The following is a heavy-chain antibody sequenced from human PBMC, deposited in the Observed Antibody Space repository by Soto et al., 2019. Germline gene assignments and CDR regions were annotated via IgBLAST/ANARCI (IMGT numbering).Heavy chain of an antibody. Sequence: SVKVSCKASGGTFSSYAISWVRQAPGQGLEWMGGIIPIFGTANYAQKFQGRVTITADKSTSTAYMELSSLRSEDTAVYYCARAVSKYYDFWSGYSPYYYYGMDVWGQGTTVTVSS. D-gene: IGHD3-3*01. CDR1: GGTFSSYA. CDR3: ARAVSKYYDFWSGYSPYYYYGMDV. V-gene: IGHV1-69*06. CDR2: IIPIFGTA. J-gene: IGHJ6*02.